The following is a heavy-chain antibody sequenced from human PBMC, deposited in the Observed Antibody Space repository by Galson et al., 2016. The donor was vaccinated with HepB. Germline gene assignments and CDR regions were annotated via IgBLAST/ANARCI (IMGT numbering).Heavy chain of an antibody. J-gene: IGHJ4*02. CDR1: GGAISGSSFY. CDR3: ARRLTGAGTFDY. CDR2: IYYSGST. D-gene: IGHD6-19*01. Sequence: ETLSLTCSVSGGAISGSSFYWGWIRQPPGKRLEWIGSIYYSGSTYNSPSLKSRATMSVDTSKNQFSLKLSSVTAADTAVYYCARRLTGAGTFDYWGQGTLVTVSS. V-gene: IGHV4-39*01.